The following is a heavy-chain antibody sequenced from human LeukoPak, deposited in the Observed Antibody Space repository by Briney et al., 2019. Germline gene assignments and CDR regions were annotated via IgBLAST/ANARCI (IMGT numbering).Heavy chain of an antibody. CDR1: GYTLTELS. CDR2: FDPEDGET. V-gene: IGHV1-24*01. Sequence: GASVKVSCKVSGYTLTELSMHWVRQAPGKGLEWMGGFDPEDGETIYAQKFQGRVTMTEDTSTDTAYMELSSLRSEDTAVYYCATPEGFCSGGSCYSAHMFSFDYWGQGTLVTVSS. J-gene: IGHJ4*02. D-gene: IGHD2-15*01. CDR3: ATPEGFCSGGSCYSAHMFSFDY.